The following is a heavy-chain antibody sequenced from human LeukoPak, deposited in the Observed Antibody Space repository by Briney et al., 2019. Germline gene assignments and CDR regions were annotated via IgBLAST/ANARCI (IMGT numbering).Heavy chain of an antibody. D-gene: IGHD3-22*01. V-gene: IGHV1-69*06. Sequence: ASVKVSCKASGGTFSSYAISWVRQAPGQGLEWMGGIIPIFGTANYAQKFQGRVTITADKSTSTAYMELSSLRSEGTAVYYCARAAIYYYDSSGLSGYYFDYWGQGTLVTVSS. J-gene: IGHJ4*02. CDR1: GGTFSSYA. CDR2: IIPIFGTA. CDR3: ARAAIYYYDSSGLSGYYFDY.